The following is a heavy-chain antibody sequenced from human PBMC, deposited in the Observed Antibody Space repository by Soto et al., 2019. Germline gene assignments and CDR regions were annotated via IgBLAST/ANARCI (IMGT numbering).Heavy chain of an antibody. CDR1: GGTFSRHA. CDR2: IIPIVDAT. D-gene: IGHD4-17*01. J-gene: IGHJ3*02. Sequence: QVQLVQSGTEVKKPGSSVKVSCKASGGTFSRHAVSWVRQAPGQGLEWMGAIIPIVDATNDAEKFQDRVTITADESSSTVYMELRRLKSEDTGVYFCASAPRSDNGEHDAFDIWGQGTMVVVSS. V-gene: IGHV1-69*12. CDR3: ASAPRSDNGEHDAFDI.